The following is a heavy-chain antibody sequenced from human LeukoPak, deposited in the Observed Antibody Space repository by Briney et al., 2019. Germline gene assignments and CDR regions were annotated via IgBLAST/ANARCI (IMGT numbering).Heavy chain of an antibody. CDR3: ACLRGPSDY. Sequence: GGSLRLSCTASGFTFFNYSLNWVRQAPGKGLEWVSSISTNSAFTYYAESVRGRFTISRDNTKNSLNRQMDSLTADDTAVYFCACLRGPSDYWGQGTLVTVSS. CDR1: GFTFFNYS. D-gene: IGHD4-17*01. J-gene: IGHJ4*02. V-gene: IGHV3-21*01. CDR2: ISTNSAFT.